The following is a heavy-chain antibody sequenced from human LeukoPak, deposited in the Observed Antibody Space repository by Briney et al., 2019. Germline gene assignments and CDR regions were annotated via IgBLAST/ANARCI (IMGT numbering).Heavy chain of an antibody. V-gene: IGHV3-53*01. J-gene: IGHJ4*02. Sequence: GGSLRLSCAASGFTVSSDYMSWVRQAPGKGLEWVSVIYSGGSTYYADSVKGRFTISRDNSKNTLYLQMNSLRAEDTAVYYCARTLYSGSYYFDYWGQGTLVTVSS. CDR3: ARTLYSGSYYFDY. D-gene: IGHD1-26*01. CDR2: IYSGGST. CDR1: GFTVSSDY.